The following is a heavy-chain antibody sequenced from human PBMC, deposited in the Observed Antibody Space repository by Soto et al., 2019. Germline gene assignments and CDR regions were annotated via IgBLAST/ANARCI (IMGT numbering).Heavy chain of an antibody. Sequence: GGSLRLSCAASGFTFSSYGMHWVRQAPGKGLEWVAVISYDGSNKYYADSVKGRFTISRDNSKNTLYLQMNSLRAEDTAVYYCAKVDATLSYYGMDVWGQGTTVTVSS. D-gene: IGHD2-15*01. CDR3: AKVDATLSYYGMDV. CDR1: GFTFSSYG. V-gene: IGHV3-30*18. CDR2: ISYDGSNK. J-gene: IGHJ6*02.